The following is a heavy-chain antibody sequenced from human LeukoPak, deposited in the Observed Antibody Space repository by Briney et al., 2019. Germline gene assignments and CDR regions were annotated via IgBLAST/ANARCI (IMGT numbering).Heavy chain of an antibody. V-gene: IGHV3-23*01. CDR1: GGTFSSYA. D-gene: IGHD3-22*01. CDR3: AKSGYYDSSGYWYYFDY. J-gene: IGHJ4*02. CDR2: ISGSGGST. Sequence: GASVKVFCKASGGTFSSYAMSWVRQAPGKGLEWVSAISGSGGSTYYADSVKGRFTISRDNSKNTLYLQMNSLRAEDTAVYYCAKSGYYDSSGYWYYFDYWGQGTLVTVSS.